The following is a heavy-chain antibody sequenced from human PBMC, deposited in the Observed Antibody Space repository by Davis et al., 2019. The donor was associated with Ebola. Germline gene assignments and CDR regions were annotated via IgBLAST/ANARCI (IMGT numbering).Heavy chain of an antibody. D-gene: IGHD2-15*01. J-gene: IGHJ4*02. CDR3: ARLRNFVVVVSATHLFDY. CDR1: GFSVRSTY. Sequence: GGSLRLSCAASGFSVRSTYMSWVRQAPGKGLEWVSVIYSGGTTRYADYADSVQGRFTISRDYSKNALYLQMNSLRAEDTAVYYCARLRNFVVVVSATHLFDYWGQGTLVTVSS. CDR2: IYSGGTTRYA. V-gene: IGHV3-66*01.